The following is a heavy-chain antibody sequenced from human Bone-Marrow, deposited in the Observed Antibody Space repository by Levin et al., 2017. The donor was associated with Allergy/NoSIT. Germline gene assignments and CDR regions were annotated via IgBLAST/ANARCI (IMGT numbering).Heavy chain of an antibody. CDR2: IYYSGNT. Sequence: PGGSLRLSCTVSGGSVSSGNHYWSWIRQPPGTGLEWIGYIYYSGNTDYNPSLKSRVTISVDRSKNQFSLNLSSVTAADTAVYYCARAARHSDLLTGYYNDRYYFDYWGQGTLVTVSS. J-gene: IGHJ4*02. D-gene: IGHD3-9*01. V-gene: IGHV4-61*01. CDR1: GGSVSSGNHY. CDR3: ARAARHSDLLTGYYNDRYYFDY.